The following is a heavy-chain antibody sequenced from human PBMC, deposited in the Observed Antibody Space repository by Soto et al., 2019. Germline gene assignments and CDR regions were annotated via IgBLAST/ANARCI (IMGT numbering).Heavy chain of an antibody. J-gene: IGHJ3*02. CDR3: AKGVSSSWSEGRAFDI. CDR1: GFTFDDYA. Sequence: GGSLRLSCAASGFTFDDYAMHWVRQAPGKGLEWVSGISWNSGSIGYADSVKGRFTISRDNAKNSLYLQMNSLRAEDTALYYCAKGVSSSWSEGRAFDIWGQGTMVTVSS. CDR2: ISWNSGSI. V-gene: IGHV3-9*01. D-gene: IGHD6-13*01.